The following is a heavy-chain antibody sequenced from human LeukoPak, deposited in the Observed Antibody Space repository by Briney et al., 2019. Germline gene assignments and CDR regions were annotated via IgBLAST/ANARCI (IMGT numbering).Heavy chain of an antibody. Sequence: GGSLRLSCAASGFTFSSYSVNWVRQAPGKGLEWVSSISSSSSYIYYADSLKGRFTISRDNSKNTLYLQMNSLRAEATAVYYCAKDQNSYDILTSNWGQGTLVTVSS. D-gene: IGHD3-9*01. CDR2: ISSSSSYI. CDR3: AKDQNSYDILTSN. J-gene: IGHJ4*02. CDR1: GFTFSSYS. V-gene: IGHV3-21*04.